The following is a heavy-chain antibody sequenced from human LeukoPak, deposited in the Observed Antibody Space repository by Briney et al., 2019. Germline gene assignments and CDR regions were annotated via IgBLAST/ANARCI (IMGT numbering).Heavy chain of an antibody. CDR3: TREAGNTQYFDY. CDR1: GGSISSYY. Sequence: PSETLSLTCTVSGGSISSYYWSWIRQLAGKGLEWIGRIYISGSTNYNPSLKSRVTMSVDTSKNQFSLKLSSVTAADTAMYYCTREAGNTQYFDYWGQGTLVTVSS. V-gene: IGHV4-4*07. CDR2: IYISGST. J-gene: IGHJ4*02. D-gene: IGHD1-1*01.